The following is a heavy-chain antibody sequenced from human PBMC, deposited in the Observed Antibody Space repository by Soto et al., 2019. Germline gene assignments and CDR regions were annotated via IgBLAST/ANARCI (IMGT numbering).Heavy chain of an antibody. V-gene: IGHV1-69*13. J-gene: IGHJ4*02. Sequence: SVKVSCKASGGTFSRYAISWVRQAPGQGLEWMGGIIPLFGKANYAQKFQGRVTITADESTSTAYMELSSLRSEDTAGYYCARDGPLDDSSGYYSRYWGQGTLVTVSS. CDR3: ARDGPLDDSSGYYSRY. CDR2: IIPLFGKA. CDR1: GGTFSRYA. D-gene: IGHD3-22*01.